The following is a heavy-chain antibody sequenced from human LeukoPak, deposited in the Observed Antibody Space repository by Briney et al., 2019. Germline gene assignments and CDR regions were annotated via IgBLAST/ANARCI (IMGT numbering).Heavy chain of an antibody. CDR1: GFTVNNNF. D-gene: IGHD1-26*01. CDR3: ARDSGATRHIDY. V-gene: IGHV3-53*01. J-gene: IGHJ4*02. Sequence: GGSLRLXCAASGFTVNNNFMSWVRQAPGKGLEWDSVIYSGGSTYYAASVRARFTISRDNSKNTLYLQMNSLRAEDTAVYFCARDSGATRHIDYWGQGTQVTVSS. CDR2: IYSGGST.